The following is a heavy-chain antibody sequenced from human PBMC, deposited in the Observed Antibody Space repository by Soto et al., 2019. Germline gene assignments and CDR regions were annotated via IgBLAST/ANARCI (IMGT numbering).Heavy chain of an antibody. CDR1: GFTFSSYG. V-gene: IGHV3-23*01. CDR2: ISGSGGGT. D-gene: IGHD3-22*01. J-gene: IGHJ3*02. CDR3: SKNYDSSGYSLPNAFDI. Sequence: EVQLLESGGGLVQPGGSLRLSCAASGFTFSSYGMSWVRQAPGKGLEWVSAISGSGGGTYYADSVKGRFTISRDNSKNTLYLQMNSLRAEDTAVYHCSKNYDSSGYSLPNAFDIWGQGTMVTVSS.